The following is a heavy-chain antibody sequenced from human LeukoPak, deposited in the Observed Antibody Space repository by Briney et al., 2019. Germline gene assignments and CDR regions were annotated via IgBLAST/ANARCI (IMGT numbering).Heavy chain of an antibody. D-gene: IGHD3-3*01. J-gene: IGHJ5*02. V-gene: IGHV4-34*01. CDR2: INHSGSI. CDR3: ARGLGREAYYDFWRGSVVHNWFDP. Sequence: PSETLSLTCAVYGGSFSGYYWSWIRQSPGKGLEWIGEINHSGSINYNPSLKSRVTISVDTSRNQFSLKLSSVTAADTSVYYCARGLGREAYYDFWRGSVVHNWFDPWGQGTLVTVAS. CDR1: GGSFSGYY.